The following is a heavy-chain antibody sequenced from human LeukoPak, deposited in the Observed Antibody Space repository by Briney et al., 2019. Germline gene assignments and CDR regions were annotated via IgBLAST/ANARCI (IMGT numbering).Heavy chain of an antibody. Sequence: GESLKISCKGFGNSFNSNWIAWLRQMPGKPLEGMGIIYPGDSDTRYSPYFQGRVTISADKAISNDYLQWSSLKASDTAMYYCARQATVVMANDYLGQGTLVTVSS. J-gene: IGHJ4*02. D-gene: IGHD4-23*01. CDR1: GNSFNSNW. CDR3: ARQATVVMANDY. CDR2: IYPGDSDT. V-gene: IGHV5-51*01.